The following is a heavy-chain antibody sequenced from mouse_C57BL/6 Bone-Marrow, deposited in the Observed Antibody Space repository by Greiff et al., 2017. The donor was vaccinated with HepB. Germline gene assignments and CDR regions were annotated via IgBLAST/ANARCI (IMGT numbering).Heavy chain of an antibody. Sequence: VQVVESGPGLVAPSQSLSITCTVSGFSLTSYGVDWVRQPPGKGLEWLGVIWGGGSTNYNSALMSRLSISKDNSKSQVFLKMNSLQTDDTAMYYCAASITTVVATRLDYWGQGTSVTVSS. CDR3: AASITTVVATRLDY. D-gene: IGHD1-1*01. CDR2: IWGGGST. CDR1: GFSLTSYG. J-gene: IGHJ4*01. V-gene: IGHV2-9*01.